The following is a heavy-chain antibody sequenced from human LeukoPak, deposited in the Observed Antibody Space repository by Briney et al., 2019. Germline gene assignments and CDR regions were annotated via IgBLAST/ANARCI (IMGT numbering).Heavy chain of an antibody. V-gene: IGHV4-39*07. CDR2: IYYSGST. CDR3: ARAPRGHYYYYMDV. Sequence: SETLSLTCTVSGGSISSSSYYWGWIRQPPGKGLEWIGSIYYSGSTYYNPSLKSRVTISVDTSKNQFSLKLSSVTAADTAVYYCARAPRGHYYYYMDVWGKGTTVTVSS. J-gene: IGHJ6*03. CDR1: GGSISSSSYY.